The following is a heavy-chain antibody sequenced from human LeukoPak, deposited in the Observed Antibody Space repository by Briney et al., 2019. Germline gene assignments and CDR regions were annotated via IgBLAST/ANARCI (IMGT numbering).Heavy chain of an antibody. D-gene: IGHD1-26*01. J-gene: IGHJ3*02. CDR1: GGSISSYY. V-gene: IGHV4-59*08. CDR2: ISDIGSI. CDR3: ARLRGALVAFDI. Sequence: SETLSLTCTVSGGSISSYYWSWIRQPPGKGLEWIAYISDIGSINYNPSPKSRVTISVDTSKNQFSLKLSSVTAADTAVYYCARLRGALVAFDIWGQGTMVTVSS.